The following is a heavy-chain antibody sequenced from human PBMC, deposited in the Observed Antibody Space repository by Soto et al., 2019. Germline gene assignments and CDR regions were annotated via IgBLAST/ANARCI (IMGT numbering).Heavy chain of an antibody. CDR3: ARGGWRQIDY. D-gene: IGHD3-3*01. Sequence: PSETLSLTCSVSGGYIGSYYWRWIRQPPGKGLEWIGYIYYSGSTNYNPSLKSRVTISVDTSKNRFSLKLSSVTAADTAVYYCARGGWRQIDYWGQGTLVTVSS. J-gene: IGHJ4*02. CDR2: IYYSGST. V-gene: IGHV4-59*08. CDR1: GGYIGSYY.